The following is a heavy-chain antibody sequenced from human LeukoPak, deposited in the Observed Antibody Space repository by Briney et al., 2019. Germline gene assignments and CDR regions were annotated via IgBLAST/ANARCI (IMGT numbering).Heavy chain of an antibody. CDR1: GGPISSYY. J-gene: IGHJ3*02. CDR3: ARGPYDSSGHDAFDI. Sequence: VKPSETLSLTCTVSGGPISSYYWSWIRQPPGKGLEWIGYIYYSGSTNYNPSLKSRVTISVDTSKNQFSLKLSSVTAADTAVYYCARGPYDSSGHDAFDIWGQGTMVTVSS. V-gene: IGHV4-59*01. D-gene: IGHD3-22*01. CDR2: IYYSGST.